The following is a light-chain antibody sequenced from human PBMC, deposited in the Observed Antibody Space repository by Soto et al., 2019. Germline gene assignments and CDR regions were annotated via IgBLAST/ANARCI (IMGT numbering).Light chain of an antibody. J-gene: IGKJ4*01. V-gene: IGKV1-33*01. Sequence: DIQMTQSPSSLSASVGDRVTITCQASQDISNSLNWYQQKPGKTPKLLIYDASNWETGVPSRFSGSGSGTDFTFTISSLQPEDIATYYCHQYDNLPLTFGGGTKVEIK. CDR1: QDISNS. CDR3: HQYDNLPLT. CDR2: DAS.